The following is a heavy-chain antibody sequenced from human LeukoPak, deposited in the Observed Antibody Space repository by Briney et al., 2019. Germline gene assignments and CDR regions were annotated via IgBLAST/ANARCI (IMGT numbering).Heavy chain of an antibody. Sequence: GGSLRLSCAASGFTFSSYAMSWARQAPGKGLEWVSAISGSGGSTYYADSVKGRFTISRDNSKNTLYLQMNSLRAEDTAVYYCAKDRRVLLWFGELVDYGMDVWGQGTTVTVSS. D-gene: IGHD3-10*01. CDR1: GFTFSSYA. V-gene: IGHV3-23*01. J-gene: IGHJ6*02. CDR2: ISGSGGST. CDR3: AKDRRVLLWFGELVDYGMDV.